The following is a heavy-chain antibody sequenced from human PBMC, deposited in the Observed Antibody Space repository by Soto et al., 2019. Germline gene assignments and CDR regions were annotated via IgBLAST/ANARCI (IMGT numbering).Heavy chain of an antibody. Sequence: GGSLRLSCAASGFTFSSYAMHWVRQAPGKGLEWVAVISYDGSNKYYADSVKGRFTISRDNSKNTLYLQMNSLRAEDTAVYYCARGNGVVTYYYYGMDVWGQGTTVTVSS. CDR1: GFTFSSYA. CDR2: ISYDGSNK. CDR3: ARGNGVVTYYYYGMDV. V-gene: IGHV3-30-3*01. J-gene: IGHJ6*02. D-gene: IGHD3-3*01.